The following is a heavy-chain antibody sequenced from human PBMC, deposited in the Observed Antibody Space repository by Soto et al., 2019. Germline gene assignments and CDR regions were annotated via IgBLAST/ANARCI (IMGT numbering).Heavy chain of an antibody. CDR1: GFTISDHY. J-gene: IGHJ4*02. D-gene: IGHD6-25*01. CDR3: TDVGSGGNC. CDR2: IRTRAAGYTT. V-gene: IGHV3-72*01. Sequence: PGGSLRLSCAASGFTISDHYMDWVRQAPGKGLEWVAQIRTRAAGYTTFYAASVQGRFTIPRDDSKNSLYLQMNSLKIEDTAVYFCTDVGSGGNCLGKGTLVTVSS.